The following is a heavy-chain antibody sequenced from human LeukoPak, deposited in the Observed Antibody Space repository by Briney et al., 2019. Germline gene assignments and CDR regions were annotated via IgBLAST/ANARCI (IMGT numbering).Heavy chain of an antibody. D-gene: IGHD6-13*01. Sequence: GASVKVSCKASGYTFTTYAIHWVRQAPGQRLEWMGWINSAYGNTKYSQKFQGRVTITSDISATSAYMEVHSLTSEDTAIYYCARDSYMAAADTWFDPWGQGTLVTVSS. J-gene: IGHJ5*02. V-gene: IGHV1-3*01. CDR3: ARDSYMAAADTWFDP. CDR2: INSAYGNT. CDR1: GYTFTTYA.